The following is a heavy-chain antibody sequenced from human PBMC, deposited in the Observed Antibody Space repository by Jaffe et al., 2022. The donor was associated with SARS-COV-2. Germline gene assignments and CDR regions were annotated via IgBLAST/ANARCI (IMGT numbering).Heavy chain of an antibody. CDR3: ARMQLSPGNYYYYYGMDV. J-gene: IGHJ6*02. Sequence: QVQLVQSGAEVKKPGSSVKVSCKASGGTFSSYAISWVRQAPGQGLEWMGGIIPIFGTANYAQKFQGRVTITADESTSTAYMELSSLRSEDTAVYYCARMQLSPGNYYYYYGMDVWGQGTTVTVSS. CDR2: IIPIFGTA. CDR1: GGTFSSYA. D-gene: IGHD6-6*01. V-gene: IGHV1-69*01.